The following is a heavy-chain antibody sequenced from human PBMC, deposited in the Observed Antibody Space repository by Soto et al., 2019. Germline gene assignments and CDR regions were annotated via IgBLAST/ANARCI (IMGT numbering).Heavy chain of an antibody. J-gene: IGHJ6*02. CDR1: GFTVSSNY. V-gene: IGHV3-66*01. CDR2: IYSGGST. Sequence: GGSLRLSCAASGFTVSSNYMSWVRQAPGKGLEWVSVIYSGGSTYYADSVKGRFTSSRDNSKNTLYLQMNSLRAEDTAVYYCARFGNYNYYYGMDVWGQGTTVTVSS. CDR3: ARFGNYNYYYGMDV. D-gene: IGHD3-10*01.